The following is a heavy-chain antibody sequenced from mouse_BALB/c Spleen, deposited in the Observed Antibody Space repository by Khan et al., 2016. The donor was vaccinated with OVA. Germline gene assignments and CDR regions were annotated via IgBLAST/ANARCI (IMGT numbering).Heavy chain of an antibody. CDR3: ARGMGLLRGARDY. D-gene: IGHD2-3*01. CDR2: INPYNDDT. V-gene: IGHV1S136*01. CDR1: GYTFTTYV. Sequence: IQLVQSGPELVKPGASVKMSCKASGYTFTTYVIHWVKQKPGQGLEWFGYINPYNDDTKYNEKFKGKATLTSDKSSTTAYMEFSSLTSEDSAVXYCARGMGLLRGARDYWGQGTSVTVSS. J-gene: IGHJ4*01.